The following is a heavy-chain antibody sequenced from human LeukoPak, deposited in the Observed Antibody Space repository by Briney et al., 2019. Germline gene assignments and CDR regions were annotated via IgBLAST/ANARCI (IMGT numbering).Heavy chain of an antibody. D-gene: IGHD6-19*01. CDR1: GFTFSSYW. J-gene: IGHJ4*02. CDR2: IYSGGST. CDR3: ARASVAALELYYFDY. V-gene: IGHV3-66*01. Sequence: GGSLRLSCAASGFTFSSYWMSWVRQAPGKGLEWVSVIYSGGSTYYADSVKGRFTISRDNSKNTLYLQMNSLRAEDTAVYYCARASVAALELYYFDYWGQGTLVTVSS.